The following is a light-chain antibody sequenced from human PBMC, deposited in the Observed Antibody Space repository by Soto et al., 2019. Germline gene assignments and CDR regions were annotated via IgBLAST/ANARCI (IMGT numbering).Light chain of an antibody. V-gene: IGKV1-39*01. CDR3: QQSYSTLRGT. CDR1: QNINNY. Sequence: DIQMTQSPSSLSSSVGDRVTITCRASQNINNYLNWYQQKPGKAPKLLIYAASSLQSGVPSRFSGSGSGTDFTLTISSLQPEDFATYYCQQSYSTLRGTCGQGTKVEIK. J-gene: IGKJ1*01. CDR2: AAS.